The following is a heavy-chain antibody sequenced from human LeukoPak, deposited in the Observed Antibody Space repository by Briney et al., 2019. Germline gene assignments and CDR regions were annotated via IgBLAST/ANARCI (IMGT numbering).Heavy chain of an antibody. CDR2: ISSSSSYT. D-gene: IGHD1-14*01. J-gene: IGHJ2*01. Sequence: PGGSLRLSCAAAGFTFSDYYMRWIRQAPGKGLEWVSYISSSSSYTNYADSVKGRFTISRDNAKNSLYLQMNSLRAEDTAVYYCARTTNYWYFDLWGRGSLVSVSS. CDR3: ARTTNYWYFDL. CDR1: GFTFSDYY. V-gene: IGHV3-11*03.